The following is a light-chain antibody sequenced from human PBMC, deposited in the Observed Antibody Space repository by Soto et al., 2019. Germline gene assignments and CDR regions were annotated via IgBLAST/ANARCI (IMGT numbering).Light chain of an antibody. CDR1: QNLVYSDGNTY. CDR2: QIS. Sequence: DIVLTQTPLSSPVTLGQPASISCRSSQNLVYSDGNTYLSWLQQRPGQPPRLLLYQISNRFSGVPDRFSGSGAWTDFPLTISRVEAEDVGIYSWVQFSHFPRTFGQGTKVEIK. CDR3: VQFSHFPRT. V-gene: IGKV2-24*01. J-gene: IGKJ1*01.